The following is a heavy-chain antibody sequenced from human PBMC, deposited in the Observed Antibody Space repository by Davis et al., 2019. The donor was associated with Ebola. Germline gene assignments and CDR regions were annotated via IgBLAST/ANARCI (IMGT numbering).Heavy chain of an antibody. CDR1: EYSFTSHW. Sequence: GESLKISCKVSEYSFTSHWFGWVRQMPGKGLEYMGIIYSDDSDTRYSPSFQGQVTISADMSINTAYLQWNSLKASDTAMYYCARQASLYGYIDYWGQGTLVTVSS. J-gene: IGHJ4*02. D-gene: IGHD5-18*01. CDR3: ARQASLYGYIDY. CDR2: IYSDDSDT. V-gene: IGHV5-51*01.